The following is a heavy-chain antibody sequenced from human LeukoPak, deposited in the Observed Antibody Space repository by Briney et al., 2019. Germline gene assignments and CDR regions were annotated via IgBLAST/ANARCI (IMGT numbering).Heavy chain of an antibody. Sequence: GGSLRLSCTVSGFTVSSNSMSWVRQAPGKGLEWVSFIYSDNTHYSDSVKGRFTISRDNSKNTLYLQMNSLRAEDTAVYHCAGAYYDYLWGSYRSNPLFDYWGQGTLVTVSS. V-gene: IGHV3-53*01. CDR2: IYSDNT. CDR1: GFTVSSNS. J-gene: IGHJ4*02. D-gene: IGHD3-16*02. CDR3: AGAYYDYLWGSYRSNPLFDY.